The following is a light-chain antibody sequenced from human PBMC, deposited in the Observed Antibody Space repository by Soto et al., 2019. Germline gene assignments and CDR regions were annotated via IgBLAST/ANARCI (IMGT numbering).Light chain of an antibody. J-gene: IGKJ5*01. V-gene: IGKV1-39*01. Sequence: IQMTQSPSLLSESVADRVTITCGASQSIGKHLNWYQQKPGKAPKFLIYGASTLQNGVPSRFTGSGSGTDFTLTVNSLQPEEFATYYCQQSYSSPTTVGQGTRLEIK. CDR3: QQSYSSPTT. CDR2: GAS. CDR1: QSIGKH.